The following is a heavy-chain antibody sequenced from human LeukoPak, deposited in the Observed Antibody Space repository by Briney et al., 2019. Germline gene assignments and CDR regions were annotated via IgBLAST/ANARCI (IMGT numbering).Heavy chain of an antibody. D-gene: IGHD6-13*01. V-gene: IGHV3-21*01. J-gene: IGHJ3*02. CDR2: ISSSSSYI. Sequence: GGSLRLSCAASGFTFSSYSMNWVRQAPGKGLEWVSSISSSSSYIYYADSVKGRFTISRDNAKNSLYLQMNSLRAEDTAVYYCARDRGKQLVISAFDIWGQGTTVTVSS. CDR3: ARDRGKQLVISAFDI. CDR1: GFTFSSYS.